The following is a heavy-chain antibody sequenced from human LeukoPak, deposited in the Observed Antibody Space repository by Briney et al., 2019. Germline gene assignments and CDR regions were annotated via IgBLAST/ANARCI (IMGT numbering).Heavy chain of an antibody. V-gene: IGHV1-46*01. D-gene: IGHD3-22*01. CDR3: ARDHYDSSGYYYAGDY. CDR1: GYTFTSYY. Sequence: ASVKVSCKASGYTFTSYYMHWVRQAPGQGLEWMGIINPSGGSTSYAQKFQGRVTMTRDMSTSTVYMELSSLRSEDTAVYYCARDHYDSSGYYYAGDYWGQGTLVTVSS. CDR2: INPSGGST. J-gene: IGHJ4*02.